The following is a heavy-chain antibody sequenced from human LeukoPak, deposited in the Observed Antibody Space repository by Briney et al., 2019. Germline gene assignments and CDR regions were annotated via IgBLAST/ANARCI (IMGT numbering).Heavy chain of an antibody. CDR1: GFTFSSYA. CDR3: AKSAFLGTSLDY. V-gene: IGHV3-23*01. D-gene: IGHD7-27*01. J-gene: IGHJ4*02. Sequence: GGSQRLSCAASGFTFSSYAVSWVRQAPGKGLEWVSAISGSGGSTYYADSVKGRFTISRDNSKNTLYLQMNSLRAEDTAVYYCAKSAFLGTSLDYWGQGTLVTVSS. CDR2: ISGSGGST.